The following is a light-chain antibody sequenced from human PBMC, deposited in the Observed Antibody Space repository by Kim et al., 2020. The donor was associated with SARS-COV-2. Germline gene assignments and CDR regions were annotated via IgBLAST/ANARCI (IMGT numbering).Light chain of an antibody. Sequence: ALGQTVRITCQGDSLRRYHVSWYQQKPGQAPILVVYGKDSRPSGIPDRFSGSTSGNTASLTITGAQAEDEADYYCNSRHSSGNHLVFGGGTQLTVL. CDR2: GKD. CDR3: NSRHSSGNHLV. CDR1: SLRRYH. V-gene: IGLV3-19*01. J-gene: IGLJ3*02.